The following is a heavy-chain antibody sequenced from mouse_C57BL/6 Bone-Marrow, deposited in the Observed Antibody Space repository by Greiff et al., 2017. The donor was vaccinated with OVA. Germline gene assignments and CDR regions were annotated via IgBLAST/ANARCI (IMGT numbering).Heavy chain of an antibody. CDR3: ARDYYGSSWYFDV. Sequence: QLQQSGPEMVKPGASVKISCKASGYTFTDYYMNWVKQSHGKSLEWIGDINPNNGGTSYNLKFKGNATLTVDKSSSTTYMELRSLTSEDSAVYYCARDYYGSSWYFDVWGTGTTVTVSS. J-gene: IGHJ1*03. CDR1: GYTFTDYY. V-gene: IGHV1-26*01. D-gene: IGHD1-1*01. CDR2: INPNNGGT.